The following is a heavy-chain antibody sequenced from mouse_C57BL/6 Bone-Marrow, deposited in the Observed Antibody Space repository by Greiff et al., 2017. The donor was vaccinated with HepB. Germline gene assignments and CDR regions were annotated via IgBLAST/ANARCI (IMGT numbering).Heavy chain of an antibody. D-gene: IGHD1-1*01. Sequence: GGGLVQPKGSLKLSCAASGFSFNTYAMNWVRQAPGKGLEWVARIRSKSNNYATYYADSVKDRFTISRDDSESMLYLQMNNLKTEDTAMYYCVRHRVDWYFDVWGTGTTVTVSS. CDR2: IRSKSNNYAT. J-gene: IGHJ1*03. V-gene: IGHV10-1*01. CDR1: GFSFNTYA. CDR3: VRHRVDWYFDV.